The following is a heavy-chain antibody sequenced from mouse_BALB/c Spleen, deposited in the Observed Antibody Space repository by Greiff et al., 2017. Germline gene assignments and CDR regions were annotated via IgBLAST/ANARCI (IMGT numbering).Heavy chain of an antibody. J-gene: IGHJ3*01. Sequence: EVQRVESGGGLVKPGGSLKLSCAASGFTFSDYYMYWVRQTPEKRLEWVATISDGGSYTYYPDSVKGRFTISRDNAKNNLYLQMSSLKSEDTAMYYCARVYYDYDGGFAYWGQGTLVTVSA. CDR1: GFTFSDYY. V-gene: IGHV5-4*02. CDR2: ISDGGSYT. CDR3: ARVYYDYDGGFAY. D-gene: IGHD2-4*01.